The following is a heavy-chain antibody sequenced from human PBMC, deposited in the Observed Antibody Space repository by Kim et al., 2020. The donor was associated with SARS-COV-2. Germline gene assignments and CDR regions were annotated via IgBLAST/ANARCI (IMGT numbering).Heavy chain of an antibody. CDR2: IGLSGDT. J-gene: IGHJ4*02. Sequence: GGSLRLSCAASGFSFRSSAMTWVRQAPGKGLEWVSGIGLSGDTYYADSVEGRFTISRDNSKNTLYLQMNNLRVEDTALYYSAKGPRGPDYWGQGTLVTVSS. V-gene: IGHV3-23*01. CDR1: GFSFRSSA. CDR3: AKGPRGPDY.